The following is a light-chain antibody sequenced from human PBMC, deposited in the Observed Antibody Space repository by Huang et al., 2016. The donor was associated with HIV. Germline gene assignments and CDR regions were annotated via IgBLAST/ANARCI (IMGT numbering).Light chain of an antibody. J-gene: IGKJ1*01. Sequence: DIQMTQSPSALSASVGDRVTITCRASQSLSSWLAWYQQKPGKAPNLLIYKASSLESGVPSRFSGSGSGTEFTLTISSLQPDDFATYYCQQYSSYSWTFGQGTKVEIK. CDR2: KAS. CDR1: QSLSSW. CDR3: QQYSSYSWT. V-gene: IGKV1-5*03.